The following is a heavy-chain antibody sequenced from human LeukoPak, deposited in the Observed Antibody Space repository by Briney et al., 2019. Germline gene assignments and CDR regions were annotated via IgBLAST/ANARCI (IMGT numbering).Heavy chain of an antibody. CDR3: ARDFPINYYDSSGYLGLVTGDY. CDR1: GYTFTSYG. CDR2: ISAYNGNT. D-gene: IGHD3-22*01. Sequence: ASVTVSCKASGYTFTSYGISWVRQAPGQGLEWMGWISAYNGNTNYAQKLQGRVTMTTDTSTSTAYMELRSLRSDDTAVYYCARDFPINYYDSSGYLGLVTGDYWGQGTLVTVSS. V-gene: IGHV1-18*01. J-gene: IGHJ4*02.